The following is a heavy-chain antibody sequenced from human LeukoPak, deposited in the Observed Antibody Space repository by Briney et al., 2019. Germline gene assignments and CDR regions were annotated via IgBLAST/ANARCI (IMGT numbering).Heavy chain of an antibody. CDR2: ISSSGYTT. CDR1: GFTFSNFA. J-gene: IGHJ4*02. CDR3: AKAVAVPGALSGYYDY. Sequence: GGSLRLSCEVSGFTFSNFAMSWVRQAPGKGLDWVSAISSSGYTTYYADSVKGRFTISRDNSRDTLYLQMNSLRVEDTAVYYCAKAVAVPGALSGYYDYWGQGTLVIVSS. D-gene: IGHD2-2*01. V-gene: IGHV3-23*01.